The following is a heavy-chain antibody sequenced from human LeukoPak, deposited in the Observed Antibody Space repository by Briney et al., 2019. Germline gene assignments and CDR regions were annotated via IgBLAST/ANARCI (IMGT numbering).Heavy chain of an antibody. V-gene: IGHV4-30-2*01. CDR1: GGSISSGGYY. J-gene: IGHJ3*02. CDR3: ARHGRFKGAFDI. D-gene: IGHD3/OR15-3a*01. Sequence: TSQTLSLTCTVSGGSISSGGYYWSWIRQPPGKGLEWIGYIHHSGSTYYNPSLKSRVTISVDTSKNQFSLKLSSVTAADTAVYYCARHGRFKGAFDIWGQGTMVTVSS. CDR2: IHHSGST.